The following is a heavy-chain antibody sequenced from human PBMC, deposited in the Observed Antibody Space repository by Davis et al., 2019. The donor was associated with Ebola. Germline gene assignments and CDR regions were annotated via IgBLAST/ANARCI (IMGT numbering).Heavy chain of an antibody. D-gene: IGHD6-13*01. CDR1: GGTFSNYA. J-gene: IGHJ4*02. CDR3: ARDGSSIHRGSSWDN. CDR2: IIPIFGTA. Sequence: SVKVSCKAPGGTFSNYAINWVRQAPGQGLEWMGGIIPIFGTANYAQKFQGRVTITADESTSTAYMELSSLRSEDTAVYYCARDGSSIHRGSSWDNWGQGTLVAVSS. V-gene: IGHV1-69*13.